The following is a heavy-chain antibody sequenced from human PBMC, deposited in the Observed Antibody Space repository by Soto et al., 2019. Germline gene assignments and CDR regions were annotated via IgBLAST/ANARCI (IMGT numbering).Heavy chain of an antibody. CDR1: GYTFTNYG. D-gene: IGHD7-27*01. J-gene: IGHJ6*02. V-gene: IGHV1-18*01. Sequence: VQLVQSGAEVKQPGASVKVSCKASGYTFTNYGVTWVRQAPGPGLEWMGWINGDNGDTHYAQNVQGKATMTTDKSTRTSYMELRSLKSADTAAYYCASHGRDYNAYTGVYSSYGMNVWGPGTTITVSS. CDR3: ASHGRDYNAYTGVYSSYGMNV. CDR2: INGDNGDT.